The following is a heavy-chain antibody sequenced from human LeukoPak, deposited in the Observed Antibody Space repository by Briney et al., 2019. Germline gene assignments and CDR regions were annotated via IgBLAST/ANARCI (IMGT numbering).Heavy chain of an antibody. J-gene: IGHJ4*02. CDR1: GFNFGSYS. D-gene: IGHD2-8*02. CDR2: ISADSATT. CDR3: ATYRQVLLPFES. V-gene: IGHV3-23*01. Sequence: AGGSLRLSCAASGFNFGSYSMTWVRQAPGKGLEWVSVISADSATTFYADSVRGRFTISRDNSKSTLSLQMNSLRAEDTAIYYCATYRQVLLPFESWGQGTLVTVSS.